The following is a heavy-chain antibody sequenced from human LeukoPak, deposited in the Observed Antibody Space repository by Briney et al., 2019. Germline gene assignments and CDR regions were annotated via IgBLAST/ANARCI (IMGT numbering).Heavy chain of an antibody. D-gene: IGHD5-24*01. Sequence: GGSLRLSCAASGFTFSDSYMSWIRQTPGKGLEWLSYISSGSSDTNYADSVKGRFTISRDNAKNSLYLQMNSLRAEDTAVYYCARGSRTIELGDDYWGQGTLVTVSS. J-gene: IGHJ4*02. CDR2: ISSGSSDT. CDR3: ARGSRTIELGDDY. V-gene: IGHV3-11*06. CDR1: GFTFSDSY.